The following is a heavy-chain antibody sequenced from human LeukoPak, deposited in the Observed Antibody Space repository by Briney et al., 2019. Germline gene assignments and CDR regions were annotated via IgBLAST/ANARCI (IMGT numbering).Heavy chain of an antibody. Sequence: GGSLRLSCAASGFTVSDNYINWVRQAPGKGLEWVSVIYSGDSTYYADSVKGRFTISRDNSKNTVYLQMNSLRAEDTAVYFCGREGGLGYYYYMDVWGKGTTVTISS. J-gene: IGHJ6*03. CDR1: GFTVSDNY. CDR3: GREGGLGYYYYMDV. CDR2: IYSGDST. V-gene: IGHV3-53*01. D-gene: IGHD3-16*01.